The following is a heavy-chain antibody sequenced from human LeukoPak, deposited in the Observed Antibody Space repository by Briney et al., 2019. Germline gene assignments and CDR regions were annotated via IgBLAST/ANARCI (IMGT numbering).Heavy chain of an antibody. V-gene: IGHV3-23*01. CDR2: ISGSGGST. Sequence: GKGLEWVSAISGSGGSTYYADSVKGRFTISRDNSKNTLYLQMNSLRAEDTAVYYCAKGTIFGVVTPFDPWGQGTLVTVSS. D-gene: IGHD3-3*01. CDR3: AKGTIFGVVTPFDP. J-gene: IGHJ5*02.